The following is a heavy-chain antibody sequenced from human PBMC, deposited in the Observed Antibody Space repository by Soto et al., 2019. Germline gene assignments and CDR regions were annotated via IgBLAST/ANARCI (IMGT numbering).Heavy chain of an antibody. J-gene: IGHJ4*02. CDR1: RYTFTSCG. CDR3: ATDPRRYYDFWSVYYGYYFDY. V-gene: IGHV1-18*04. D-gene: IGHD3-3*01. Sequence: ASVKVCCKASRYTFTSCGIRWVRQAPGQPLEWMGWISAYNGNTNYAQKLQGRVTMTTDTSTSTAYMELRSLRSDDTAVYYCATDPRRYYDFWSVYYGYYFDYWGQGSLVTI. CDR2: ISAYNGNT.